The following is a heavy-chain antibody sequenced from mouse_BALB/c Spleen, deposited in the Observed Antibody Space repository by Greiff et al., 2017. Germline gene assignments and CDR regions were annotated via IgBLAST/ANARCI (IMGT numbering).Heavy chain of an antibody. CDR1: GFTFSSYY. Sequence: EVQLVESGGGLVKLGGSLKLSCAASGFTFSSYYMSWVRQTPEKRLELVAAINSNGGSTYYPDTVKGRFTISRDNAKNTLYLQMSSLKSEDTALYYCARFYDYLFDYWGQGTTLTVSS. CDR2: INSNGGST. J-gene: IGHJ2*01. V-gene: IGHV5-6-2*01. D-gene: IGHD2-4*01. CDR3: ARFYDYLFDY.